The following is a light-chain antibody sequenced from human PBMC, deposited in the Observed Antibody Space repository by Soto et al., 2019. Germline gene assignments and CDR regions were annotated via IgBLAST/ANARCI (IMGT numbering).Light chain of an antibody. J-gene: IGLJ2*01. CDR1: SSDIGGYDY. V-gene: IGLV2-8*01. CDR2: ELT. Sequence: QSALTQPPSASGSPGQSVTISCTGTSSDIGGYDYVSWFQHHPGRAPKLMIYELTKRPSGVPDRFSGSRSGNTASLTVSGLQAEDEADYYCSSYAGSNNVIFGGGTKLTGL. CDR3: SSYAGSNNVI.